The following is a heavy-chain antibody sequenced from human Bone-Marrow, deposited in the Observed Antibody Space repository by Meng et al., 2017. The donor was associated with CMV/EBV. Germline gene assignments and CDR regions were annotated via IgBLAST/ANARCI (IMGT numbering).Heavy chain of an antibody. Sequence: CAASGFNFSSYGMHWVRQAPGKGLEWVAVIWYDGSNKYYADSVKGRFTISRDNSKNTLYLQMNSLRAEDTAVYYCAKDYGGNAGLFDYWGQGTLVTVSS. V-gene: IGHV3-33*06. D-gene: IGHD4-23*01. CDR1: GFNFSSYG. CDR2: IWYDGSNK. J-gene: IGHJ4*02. CDR3: AKDYGGNAGLFDY.